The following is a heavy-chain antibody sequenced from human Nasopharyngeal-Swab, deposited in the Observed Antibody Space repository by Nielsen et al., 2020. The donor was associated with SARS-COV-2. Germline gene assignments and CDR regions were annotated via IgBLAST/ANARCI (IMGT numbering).Heavy chain of an antibody. J-gene: IGHJ4*02. D-gene: IGHD4-17*01. Sequence: SETLSLTCAVYGGSFSGYYWSWIRKPPGKGLEWIGEINHSGSTNYNPSLKSRVTISVDTSKNQFSLKLSSVTAADTAVYYCARVPGDFYFDYWGQGTLVTVSS. V-gene: IGHV4-34*01. CDR2: INHSGST. CDR1: GGSFSGYY. CDR3: ARVPGDFYFDY.